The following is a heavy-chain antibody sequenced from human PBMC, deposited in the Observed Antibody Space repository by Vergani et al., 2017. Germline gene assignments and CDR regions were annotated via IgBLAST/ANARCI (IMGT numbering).Heavy chain of an antibody. CDR3: ARVSWSSPPLLFDY. J-gene: IGHJ4*02. CDR1: GGSFSGYY. CDR2: INHSGST. Sequence: QVQLQQWGAGLLKPSETLSLTCAVYGGSFSGYYWSWIRQPPGKGLEWIGEINHSGSTNYNPSLKSRVTISVDTSKNQFSLKLSSVTAADTAVYYCARVSWSSPPLLFDYWGQGTLVTVSS. V-gene: IGHV4-34*01. D-gene: IGHD2-21*01.